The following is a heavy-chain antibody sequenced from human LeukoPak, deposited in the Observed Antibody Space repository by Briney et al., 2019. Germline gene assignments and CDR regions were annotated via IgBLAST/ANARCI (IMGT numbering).Heavy chain of an antibody. CDR3: AKDWDYYGSGSPFDY. D-gene: IGHD3-10*01. Sequence: GRSLRLSCAASGFTFDDYAMHWVRQAPGKGPEWVSGISWNSGSIGYADSVKGRFTISRDNAKNSLYLQMNSLGAEDTALYYCAKDWDYYGSGSPFDYWGQGTLVTVSS. CDR2: ISWNSGSI. V-gene: IGHV3-9*01. CDR1: GFTFDDYA. J-gene: IGHJ4*02.